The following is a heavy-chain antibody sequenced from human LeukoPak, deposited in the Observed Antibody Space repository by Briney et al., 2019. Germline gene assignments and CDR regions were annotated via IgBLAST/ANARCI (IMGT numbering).Heavy chain of an antibody. CDR3: AKVDVLSSWYFYFDY. D-gene: IGHD6-13*01. J-gene: IGHJ4*02. CDR2: ISGSGGST. V-gene: IGHV3-23*01. Sequence: GGSLRLSCAASGFTFSSYAMSWVRQAPGKGLEWVSAISGSGGSTYYADSVKGRFTISRDNSKNTLYLQMNSLRAEDTAVYYCAKVDVLSSWYFYFDYWGQGTLVTVSS. CDR1: GFTFSSYA.